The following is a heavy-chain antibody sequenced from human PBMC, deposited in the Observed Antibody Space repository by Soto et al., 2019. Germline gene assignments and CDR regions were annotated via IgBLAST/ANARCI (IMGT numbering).Heavy chain of an antibody. CDR1: GFTFSSYA. CDR3: AKDLGRYSGSYYNY. D-gene: IGHD1-26*01. CDR2: ISGSGGST. J-gene: IGHJ4*02. Sequence: EVQLLESGGGLVQPGGSLRLSCAASGFTFSSYAMSWVRQAPGKGLEWVSAISGSGGSTYYAASVKGRFTISRDNSKNTLYLQMNSLRAEDTAVYYCAKDLGRYSGSYYNYWGQGTLVTVSS. V-gene: IGHV3-23*01.